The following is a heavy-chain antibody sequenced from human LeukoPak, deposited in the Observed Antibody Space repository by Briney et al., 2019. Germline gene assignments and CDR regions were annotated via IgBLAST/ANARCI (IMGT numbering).Heavy chain of an antibody. CDR2: INHSGST. CDR1: GGSFSGYY. V-gene: IGHV4-34*01. D-gene: IGHD2-21*02. J-gene: IGHJ4*02. CDR3: AGGQRDPIVVVTYFDY. Sequence: PSETLSLTCAVYGGSFSGYYWSWIRQPPGKGLEWIGEINHSGSTNYNPSLKSRVTISVDTSKNQFSLKLSSVTAADTAVYYCAGGQRDPIVVVTYFDYWGQGTLVTVSS.